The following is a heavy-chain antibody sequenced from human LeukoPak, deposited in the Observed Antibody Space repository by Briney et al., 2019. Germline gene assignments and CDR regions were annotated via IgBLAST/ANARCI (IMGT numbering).Heavy chain of an antibody. V-gene: IGHV4-34*01. J-gene: IGHJ4*02. CDR3: ARGRSPYCSSTSCYRKFFDY. CDR2: INHSGST. Sequence: SETLSLTCAVYGGSFSGYYWSWIRQPPGKGLEWIGEINHSGSTNYNPSLKSRVTTSVDTSKNQFSLKLSSVTAADTAVYYCARGRSPYCSSTSCYRKFFDYWGQGTLVTVSS. CDR1: GGSFSGYY. D-gene: IGHD2-2*02.